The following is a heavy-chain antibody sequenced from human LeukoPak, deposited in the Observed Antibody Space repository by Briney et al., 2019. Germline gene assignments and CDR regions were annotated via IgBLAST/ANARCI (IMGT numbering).Heavy chain of an antibody. D-gene: IGHD5-18*01. CDR2: ISYDGSNK. CDR3: AKDLPRGYSYGYGGYYFDY. Sequence: AGGSLRLSCAASGFTFSSYGMHWVRQAPGKGLEWVAVISYDGSNKYYADSVKGRFTISRDNSKNTLYLQMNSLRAEDTAVYYCAKDLPRGYSYGYGGYYFDYWGQGTLVTVSS. V-gene: IGHV3-30*18. CDR1: GFTFSSYG. J-gene: IGHJ4*02.